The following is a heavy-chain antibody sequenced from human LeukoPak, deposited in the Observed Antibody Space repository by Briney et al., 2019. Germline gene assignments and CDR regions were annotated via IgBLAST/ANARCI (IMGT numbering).Heavy chain of an antibody. V-gene: IGHV1-69*10. J-gene: IGHJ6*02. CDR3: ARDFWGTMVRAASMDV. CDR2: IIPSFGIP. CDR1: GYTFASYG. Sequence: SVKVFCKASGYTFASYGISWVRQAPGQGLEWVGSIIPSFGIPSYAQKFKGRVTISADTSTTTAFMDLTSLRSEDTAVYYCARDFWGTMVRAASMDVWGQGTTVTVSS. D-gene: IGHD3-10*01.